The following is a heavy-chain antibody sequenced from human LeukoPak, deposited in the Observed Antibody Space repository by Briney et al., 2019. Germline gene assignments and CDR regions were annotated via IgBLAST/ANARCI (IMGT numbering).Heavy chain of an antibody. D-gene: IGHD3-16*02. CDR1: GFIFDTFW. J-gene: IGHJ4*02. Sequence: GGSLRLFCAASGFIFDTFWMTWVRQAPGKGLEWVANIKQDGSEKYYVDSVKGRFTISRDNAKNSLFLQIISLRAEDTAVYYCARVFSDNVWGTYRYLDYWGQGTLVTVSS. CDR2: IKQDGSEK. V-gene: IGHV3-7*01. CDR3: ARVFSDNVWGTYRYLDY.